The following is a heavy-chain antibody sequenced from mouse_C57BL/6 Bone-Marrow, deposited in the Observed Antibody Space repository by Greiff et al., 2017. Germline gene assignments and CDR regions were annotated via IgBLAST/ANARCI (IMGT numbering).Heavy chain of an antibody. V-gene: IGHV1-50*01. J-gene: IGHJ2*01. CDR2: IDPSDSYT. Sequence: QVQLKQPGAELVKPGASVKLSCKASGYTFTSYWMQWVKQRPGQGLEWIGEIDPSDSYTNYNQKFKGKATLTVDTSSSTAYMQLSSLTSEDSAVYYCARERGFLYYLDYWGQGTTLTVSS. CDR1: GYTFTSYW. CDR3: ARERGFLYYLDY.